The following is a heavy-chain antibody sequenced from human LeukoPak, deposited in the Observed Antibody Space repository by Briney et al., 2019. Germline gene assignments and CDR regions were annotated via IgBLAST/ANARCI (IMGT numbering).Heavy chain of an antibody. CDR2: IYTSGST. Sequence: PSETLSLTCTVSGGSISSGSYYWSWIRQHAGKGLEWIGRIYTSGSTNYNPSLKGRVTISVDTSKNQFSLKLSSVTAADTAVYYCAGGAWNYYYWGQGTLVTVSS. V-gene: IGHV4-61*02. D-gene: IGHD1-7*01. J-gene: IGHJ4*02. CDR1: GGSISSGSYY. CDR3: AGGAWNYYY.